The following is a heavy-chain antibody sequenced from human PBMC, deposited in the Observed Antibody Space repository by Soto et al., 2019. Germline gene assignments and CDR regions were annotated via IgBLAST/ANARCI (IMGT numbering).Heavy chain of an antibody. CDR2: INPNSGGT. Sequence: ASVKVSCKASGYTFTGYYIHWVRQAPGQGLEWMGWINPNSGGTNYAQKFQGWVTMTRDTSISTAYMELSRLRSDDTAVYYCARDIVVRGAEPTYYYYYGMDVWGQGTTGTVSS. CDR1: GYTFTGYY. V-gene: IGHV1-2*04. J-gene: IGHJ6*02. CDR3: ARDIVVRGAEPTYYYYYGMDV. D-gene: IGHD3-10*01.